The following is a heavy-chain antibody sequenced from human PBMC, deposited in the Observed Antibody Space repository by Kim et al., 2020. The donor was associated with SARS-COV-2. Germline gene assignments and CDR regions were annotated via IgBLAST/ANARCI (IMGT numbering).Heavy chain of an antibody. CDR1: GFTFSDYY. D-gene: IGHD2-15*01. V-gene: IGHV3-11*01. CDR3: ARGPRGGSCYSSVDY. Sequence: GGSLRLSCAASGFTFSDYYMSWIRQAPGKGLEWVSYISSSGSTIYYADSAKGRVTISRDNAKKTLYLQMNSLRAEDTAVYYCARGPRGGSCYSSVDYWGQATLVTVSS. J-gene: IGHJ4*02. CDR2: ISSSGSTI.